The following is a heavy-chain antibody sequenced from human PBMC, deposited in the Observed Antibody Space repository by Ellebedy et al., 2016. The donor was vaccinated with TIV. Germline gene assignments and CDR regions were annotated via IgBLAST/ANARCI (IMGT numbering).Heavy chain of an antibody. D-gene: IGHD3-16*01. CDR2: NSWNSGSI. CDR3: AKDWGEGYGLDAFDI. CDR1: GFRLEEFG. Sequence: SLKISCAASGFRLEEFGIDWVRQGPGKGLGGVSGNSWNSGSIGYGDSVKGRFTISRDNVRKTLYLHMNSLRAEDTAFYYRAKDWGEGYGLDAFDIWGQGTMVTVSS. J-gene: IGHJ3*02. V-gene: IGHV3-9*01.